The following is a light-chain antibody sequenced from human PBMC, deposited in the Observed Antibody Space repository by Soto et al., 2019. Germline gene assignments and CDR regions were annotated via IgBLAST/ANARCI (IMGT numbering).Light chain of an antibody. Sequence: EIVLTQSPGTLSLSPGERVTLSCRASQSVSSNFLAWYQQKPGQAPRLLIYGASNRAAGIPDRFSGSGSGTDFTLTISRLEPEDFAVCYCHQYSSSRRTFGQGTKVDIK. CDR3: HQYSSSRRT. CDR2: GAS. J-gene: IGKJ1*01. CDR1: QSVSSNF. V-gene: IGKV3-20*01.